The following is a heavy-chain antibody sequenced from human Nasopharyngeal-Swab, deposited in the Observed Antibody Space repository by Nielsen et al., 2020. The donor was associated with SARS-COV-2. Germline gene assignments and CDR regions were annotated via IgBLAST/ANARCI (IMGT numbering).Heavy chain of an antibody. D-gene: IGHD3-10*01. J-gene: IGHJ4*02. CDR1: GFTFSSYS. CDR3: ARGGYYGSGSSPDY. V-gene: IGHV3-21*01. Sequence: LKISCAASGFTFSSYSMSWVRQAPGKGLEWVSSISSSSSYIYYADSVKGRFTISRDNAKNSLYLQMNSLRAEDTAVYYCARGGYYGSGSSPDYWGQGTLVTVSS. CDR2: ISSSSSYI.